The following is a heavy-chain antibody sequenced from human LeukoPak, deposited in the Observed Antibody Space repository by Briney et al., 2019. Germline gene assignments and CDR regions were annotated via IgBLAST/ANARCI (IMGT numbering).Heavy chain of an antibody. D-gene: IGHD1-26*01. CDR3: ARFPGVYGELHY. V-gene: IGHV3-30*12. CDR2: VEHDGTTK. J-gene: IGHJ4*02. Sequence: GGSLRLSCTTSGFTFASLGMHWVRQAPGKGLEWVAFVEHDGTTKYYADSVKGRFSISRDNAKNSLYLQMNSLRAEDTAVYYCARFPGVYGELHYWGQGTLVTVSS. CDR1: GFTFASLG.